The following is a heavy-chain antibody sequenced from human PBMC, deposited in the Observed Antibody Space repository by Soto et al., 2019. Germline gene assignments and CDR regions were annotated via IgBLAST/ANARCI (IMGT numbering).Heavy chain of an antibody. CDR1: GFTFSSYA. J-gene: IGHJ5*02. V-gene: IGHV3-30-3*01. D-gene: IGHD1-26*01. Sequence: QVQLVESGGGVVQPGRSLRLSCAASGFTFSSYAMHWVRQAPGKGLEWVAVISCDGSNKYYADSVKGRFIISRDTSKNTLYMQMNSLRAEDTAVYYSARAIRGVGARNNWFDPWGQGTLVTVSS. CDR2: ISCDGSNK. CDR3: ARAIRGVGARNNWFDP.